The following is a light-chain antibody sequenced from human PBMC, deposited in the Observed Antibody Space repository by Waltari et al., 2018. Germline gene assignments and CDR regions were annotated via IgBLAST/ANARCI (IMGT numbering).Light chain of an antibody. CDR2: AAS. Sequence: DIQMTQSPSSLSPSVGDRVTITCRASQNIGTYLTWYQKKPGKPPRALSYAASSLESGVPSRFSGSGSGTDFTLTITSLQPEDFATYYCQQSKRTPYTFGQGTKL. CDR1: QNIGTY. J-gene: IGKJ2*01. V-gene: IGKV1-39*01. CDR3: QQSKRTPYT.